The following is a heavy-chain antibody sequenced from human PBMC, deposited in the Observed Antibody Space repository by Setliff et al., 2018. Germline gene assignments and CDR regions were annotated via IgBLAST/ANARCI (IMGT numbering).Heavy chain of an antibody. CDR1: GGSFSTYY. V-gene: IGHV4-34*01. CDR2: INHSGST. D-gene: IGHD1-1*01. CDR3: ARDKRNGATGAFDI. J-gene: IGHJ3*02. Sequence: SETLSLTCAVYGGSFSTYYWIWIRQPPGKGLEWIGEINHSGSTNYNPSLKSRVTISVDKSKNQFSLKLSSVTAADTAVYYCARDKRNGATGAFDIWGQGTMVTVSS.